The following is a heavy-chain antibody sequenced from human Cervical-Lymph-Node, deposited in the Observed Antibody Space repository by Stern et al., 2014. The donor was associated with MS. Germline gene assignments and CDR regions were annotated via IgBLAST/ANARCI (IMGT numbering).Heavy chain of an antibody. CDR3: AGGTGWLQPH. J-gene: IGHJ4*02. V-gene: IGHV3-7*01. CDR1: GFTFTSFF. D-gene: IGHD5-24*01. CDR2: IDQDGNGT. Sequence: EVHLVESGGDLVQPGGSLRLSCAASGFTFTSFFMSWVRQAPGMGLEWLPNIDQDGNGTNYADAVKGRFAISRDNAKNSLYLQMNSLRVDDTAVYYCAGGTGWLQPHWGQGALVTVSS.